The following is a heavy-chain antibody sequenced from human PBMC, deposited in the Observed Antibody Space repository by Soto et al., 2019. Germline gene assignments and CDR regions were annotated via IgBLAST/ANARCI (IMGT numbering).Heavy chain of an antibody. J-gene: IGHJ4*02. Sequence: EVQLVESGGGLVKPGGSLRLSCAASGFTFTYVWMNWVRQAPGKGLEWVGRIKSKTDGGTTDYAAPVKGRFTISRDDSKNTLYLQMNSLKTEDTAVYYCTRVFEGSGSTASYWGQGTLVTVSS. CDR1: GFTFTYVW. CDR2: IKSKTDGGTT. D-gene: IGHD3-10*01. V-gene: IGHV3-15*07. CDR3: TRVFEGSGSTASY.